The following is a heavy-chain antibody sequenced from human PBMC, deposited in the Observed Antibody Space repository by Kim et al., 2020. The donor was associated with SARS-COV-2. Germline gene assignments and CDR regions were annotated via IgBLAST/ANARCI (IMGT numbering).Heavy chain of an antibody. Sequence: GGSLRLSCAASGFTFSSYAMSWVRQAPGKGMEWDSATSGSGGSTYYADSVKGRFTISRDNSKNTLYLQMNSLRAEDTAVYYCAKDPYGSGSYGVYYFDYWGQGALGTVSS. CDR3: AKDPYGSGSYGVYYFDY. CDR1: GFTFSSYA. D-gene: IGHD3-10*01. V-gene: IGHV3-23*01. CDR2: TSGSGGST. J-gene: IGHJ4*02.